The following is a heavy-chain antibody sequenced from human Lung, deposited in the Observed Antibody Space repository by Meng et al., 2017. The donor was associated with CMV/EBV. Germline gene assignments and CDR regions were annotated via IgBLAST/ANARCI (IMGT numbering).Heavy chain of an antibody. Sequence: SXTXSLXCIVSGGSIISSSYYWGWIRQPPGKGLEWIGSIYYSGTTYYNPSLKSRITISVDTSKNQFSLKLSSVTAADTAVYYCARDLGGNFYFFGYWVQGTLVTVSS. V-gene: IGHV4-39*07. CDR2: IYYSGTT. CDR1: GGSIISSSYY. J-gene: IGHJ4*02. D-gene: IGHD2/OR15-2a*01. CDR3: ARDLGGNFYFFGY.